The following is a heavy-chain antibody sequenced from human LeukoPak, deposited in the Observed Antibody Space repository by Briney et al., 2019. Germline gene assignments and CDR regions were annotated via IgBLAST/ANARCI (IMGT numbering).Heavy chain of an antibody. V-gene: IGHV1-46*01. CDR3: ARDRMYYYGSGSYPLYNWFDP. CDR1: GYTFTSYY. D-gene: IGHD3-10*01. Sequence: ASVKVSCKASGYTFTSYYMHWVRQAPGQGLEWMGIINPSGGSTSYAQKFQGRVTMTRDTSTSTVYMELSSLRSEDTAVYYCARDRMYYYGSGSYPLYNWFDPWGQGTLVTVSS. J-gene: IGHJ5*02. CDR2: INPSGGST.